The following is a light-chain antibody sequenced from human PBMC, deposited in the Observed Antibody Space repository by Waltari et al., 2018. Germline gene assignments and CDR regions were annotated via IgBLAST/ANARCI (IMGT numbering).Light chain of an antibody. J-gene: IGKJ2*01. V-gene: IGKV2-30*01. CDR1: QSLAYSDGNTY. Sequence: DVLMTQSPLSLPVTLVQPASISSSYSQSLAYSDGNTYLNWFQQRPGHSPRRLIYKVSNRDSGVPDRFSGSGSGTDFTLKISRVEAEDVGIYYCMQSTHWPFTFGQGTKLEIK. CDR2: KVS. CDR3: MQSTHWPFT.